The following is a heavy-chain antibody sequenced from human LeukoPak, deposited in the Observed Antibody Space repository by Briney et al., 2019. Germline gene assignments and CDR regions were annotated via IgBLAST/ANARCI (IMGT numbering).Heavy chain of an antibody. D-gene: IGHD2-2*01. CDR2: INSDGSST. Sequence: GGSLRLSCAASGFTFSSYWMHWVRQAPGKGLVWVSRINSDGSSTSYADSVKGRFTISRDNAKNTLYLQMNSLKAEDTAVYYCTTDLADCSSTSCYVRVVHWGQGTLVTVSS. J-gene: IGHJ4*02. V-gene: IGHV3-74*01. CDR3: TTDLADCSSTSCYVRVVH. CDR1: GFTFSSYW.